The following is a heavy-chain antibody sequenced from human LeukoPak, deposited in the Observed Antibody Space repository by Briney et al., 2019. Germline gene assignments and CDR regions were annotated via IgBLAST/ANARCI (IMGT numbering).Heavy chain of an antibody. CDR1: GGSFSGYY. V-gene: IGHV4-34*01. J-gene: IGHJ4*01. CDR2: INHSGST. CDR3: AREYDY. Sequence: SETLSLTCAVYGGSFSGYYWSWIRQPPGKGLEWIGEINHSGSTNYNPSLKSRITISLDTSKHQFSLTLNSVTAADTAVYYCAREYDYWGLGTLVTVSS.